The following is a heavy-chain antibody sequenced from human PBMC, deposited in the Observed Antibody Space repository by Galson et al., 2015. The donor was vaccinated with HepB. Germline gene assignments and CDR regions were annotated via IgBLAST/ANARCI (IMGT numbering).Heavy chain of an antibody. CDR2: ISYDGSNK. Sequence: SLRLSCAASGFIFGRYPMHWVRQAPGKGLEWVAAISYDGSNKYYADSVKGRFTISRDNSKNTLYLQMNSLRPEYTAVYYCARDTVRNWDVPDYSWFDPWGQGTLVTVSS. CDR3: ARDTVRNWDVPDYSWFDP. V-gene: IGHV3-30-3*01. D-gene: IGHD1-1*01. J-gene: IGHJ5*02. CDR1: GFIFGRYP.